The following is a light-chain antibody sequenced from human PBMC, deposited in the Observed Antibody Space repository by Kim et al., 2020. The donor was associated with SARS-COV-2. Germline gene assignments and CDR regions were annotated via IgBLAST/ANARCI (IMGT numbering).Light chain of an antibody. J-gene: IGKJ4*01. CDR1: QSVRSS. V-gene: IGKV3-11*01. CDR2: DAS. CDR3: QQRSDWPQLT. Sequence: EIVLTQSPGTLSLSPGERATLSCRASQSVRSSLAWYQQRPGQAPRLLIYDASNRATGILARFSGSGSGTDFTLTISSLEPEDFAVYYCQQRSDWPQLTFGGGTKVDIK.